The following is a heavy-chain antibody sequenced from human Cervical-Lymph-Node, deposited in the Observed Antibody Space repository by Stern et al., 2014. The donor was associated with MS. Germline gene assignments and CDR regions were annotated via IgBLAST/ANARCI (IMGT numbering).Heavy chain of an antibody. D-gene: IGHD4-17*01. CDR1: GYSFTANW. Sequence: EVQLVESGAEVKKPGESLQISCKGSGYSFTANWIAWVRQMPGKGLEWMGIIYPGYSDTRYSPSFQGQVTISADKSISTAYLQWSSLKASDTAMYYCARDYGDYAFDYWGQGTLVTVSS. J-gene: IGHJ4*02. CDR3: ARDYGDYAFDY. CDR2: IYPGYSDT. V-gene: IGHV5-51*01.